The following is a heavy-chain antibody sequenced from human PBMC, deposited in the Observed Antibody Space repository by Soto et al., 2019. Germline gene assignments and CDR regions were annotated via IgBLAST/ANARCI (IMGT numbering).Heavy chain of an antibody. CDR1: GDTFTDYY. V-gene: IGHV1-46*01. CDR3: ARGGHVVVVTAALDY. D-gene: IGHD2-21*02. Sequence: QVQLVQSGAEVKKPGASVKVSCKASGDTFTDYYIHWVRQAPGQGLEWMGTVNPSGGHTTYAQHFLGRMTMTRDTSTSTLYMELTGLTSEDTAVYYCARGGHVVVVTAALDYWGQGTLVTASS. CDR2: VNPSGGHT. J-gene: IGHJ4*02.